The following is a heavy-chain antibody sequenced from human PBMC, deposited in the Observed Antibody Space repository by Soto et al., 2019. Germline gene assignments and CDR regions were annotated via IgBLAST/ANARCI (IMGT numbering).Heavy chain of an antibody. Sequence: GESLKSSCKGSGYSFTSYWIGWVRQMPGKGLEWMGIIYPGDSDTRYSPSFQGQVTISADKSISTAYLQWSSLKASDTAMYYCARHSRDFWSGWGPGDYWGQGTLVTVS. D-gene: IGHD3-3*01. CDR3: ARHSRDFWSGWGPGDY. CDR2: IYPGDSDT. V-gene: IGHV5-51*01. CDR1: GYSFTSYW. J-gene: IGHJ4*02.